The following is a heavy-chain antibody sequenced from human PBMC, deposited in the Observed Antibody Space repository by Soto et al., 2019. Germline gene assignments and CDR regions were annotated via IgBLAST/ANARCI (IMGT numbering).Heavy chain of an antibody. CDR2: IYYSGST. Sequence: SETLSLTCTVSGGSISSYYWSWIRQPPGKGLEWIGYIYYSGSTNYNPSLKSRVTISVDTSKNQFSLKLSSVTAAYTVVYYCSRGPPIPGDIFVLPAARAHTLHYGMDVWGQWTTVTVS. CDR3: SRGPPIPGDIFVLPAARAHTLHYGMDV. J-gene: IGHJ6*02. D-gene: IGHD2-2*01. CDR1: GGSISSYY. V-gene: IGHV4-59*01.